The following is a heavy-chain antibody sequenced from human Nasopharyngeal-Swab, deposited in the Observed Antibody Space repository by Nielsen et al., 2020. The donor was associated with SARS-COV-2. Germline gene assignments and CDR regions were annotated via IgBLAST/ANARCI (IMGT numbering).Heavy chain of an antibody. D-gene: IGHD1-26*01. CDR1: GFTFSSYG. V-gene: IGHV3-33*06. CDR3: AKVGATFDY. CDR2: IWYDGSNK. Sequence: GESLKIFCAASGFTFSSYGMHWVRQAPGKGLEWVAVIWYDGSNKYYADSVKGRFTISRDNSKNTLYLQMNSLRAEDTAVYYCAKVGATFDYWGQGTLVTVSS. J-gene: IGHJ4*02.